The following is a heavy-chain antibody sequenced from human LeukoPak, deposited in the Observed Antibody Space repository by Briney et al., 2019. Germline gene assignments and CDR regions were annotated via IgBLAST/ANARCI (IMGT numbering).Heavy chain of an antibody. V-gene: IGHV4-39*07. CDR1: GGSISSSSYY. J-gene: IGHJ6*03. CDR2: IYYSGST. Sequence: SETLSLTCTVSGGSISSSSYYWGWIRQPPGKGLECIGSIYYSGSTNYNPSLKSRVTISVDTSKNQFSLKLSSVTAADTAVYYCAGDGDGRGSYLGYYYYYMDVWGKGTTVTVSS. CDR3: AGDGDGRGSYLGYYYYYMDV. D-gene: IGHD1-26*01.